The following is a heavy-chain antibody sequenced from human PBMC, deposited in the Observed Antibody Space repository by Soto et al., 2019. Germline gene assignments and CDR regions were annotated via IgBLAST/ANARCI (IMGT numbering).Heavy chain of an antibody. V-gene: IGHV4-31*03. J-gene: IGHJ6*02. CDR1: GGYISSGGYY. Sequence: QVQLQESGPGLVKPSQTLSLTCTVSGGYISSGGYYWSWIRQHPGKGLEWIGYIYYSGSTYYNPSLKSRVTISVDTSKNQFSLKLSSVTAADTAVYYCARQYSSGWYGKGKDYYYYGMDVWGQGTTVTVSS. D-gene: IGHD6-19*01. CDR2: IYYSGST. CDR3: ARQYSSGWYGKGKDYYYYGMDV.